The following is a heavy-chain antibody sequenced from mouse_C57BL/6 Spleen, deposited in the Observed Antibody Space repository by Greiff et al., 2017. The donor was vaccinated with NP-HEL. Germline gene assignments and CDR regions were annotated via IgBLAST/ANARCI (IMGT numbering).Heavy chain of an antibody. CDR2: IDPEDGET. CDR1: GFNIKDYY. D-gene: IGHD1-1*01. CDR3: ARSYYYGSSPYFDY. V-gene: IGHV14-2*01. J-gene: IGHJ2*01. Sequence: EVQLQQSGAELVKPGASVKLSCTASGFNIKDYYMHWVKQRTEQGLEWIGRIDPEDGETKYAPKCQGKATITADTSSNTAYLQLSSLTSEDPAVYYCARSYYYGSSPYFDYWGQGTTLTVSS.